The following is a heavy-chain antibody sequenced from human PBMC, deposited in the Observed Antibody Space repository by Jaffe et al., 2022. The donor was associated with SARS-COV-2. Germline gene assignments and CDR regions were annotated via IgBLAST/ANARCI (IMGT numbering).Heavy chain of an antibody. V-gene: IGHV4-61*02. CDR2: IYTSGST. Sequence: QVQLQESGPGLVKPSQTLSLTCTVSGGSISSGSYYWSWIRQPAGKGLEWIGRIYTSGSTNYNPSLKSRVTISVDTSKNQFSLKLSSVTAADTAVYYCARSRGYDTEYYFDYWGQGTLVTVSS. CDR1: GGSISSGSYY. CDR3: ARSRGYDTEYYFDY. D-gene: IGHD5-12*01. J-gene: IGHJ4*02.